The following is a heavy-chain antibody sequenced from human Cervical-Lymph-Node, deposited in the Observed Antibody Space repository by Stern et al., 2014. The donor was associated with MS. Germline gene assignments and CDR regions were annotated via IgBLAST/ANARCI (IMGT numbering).Heavy chain of an antibody. CDR3: AKASRTSMFDY. J-gene: IGHJ4*02. V-gene: IGHV3-23*01. D-gene: IGHD2/OR15-2a*01. CDR1: GFTFSNHA. Sequence: EVRLLESGGGLVQPGGALRLSCAAAGFTFSNHAMKRVRQAPGEGLEWISTISNSGDGTYYADSVTGRFTISRDSSKDTVFLQMSNLRVEDTAVYYCAKASRTSMFDYWGQGTLVTVSS. CDR2: ISNSGDGT.